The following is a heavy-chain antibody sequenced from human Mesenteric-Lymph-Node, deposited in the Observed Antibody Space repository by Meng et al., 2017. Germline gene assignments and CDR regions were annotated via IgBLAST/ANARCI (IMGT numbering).Heavy chain of an antibody. J-gene: IGHJ5*02. Sequence: ASVKVSCKTSGYTFTDYYMHWVRQAPGQGLEWMGWFNTNSGDTNYAKKFQGRVTMTRDSSMSTAYMELSRLRSDDTAVYYCARRNELFSIGEVGTENHWFDPWGQGTRVTVSS. CDR3: ARRNELFSIGEVGTENHWFDP. CDR2: FNTNSGDT. D-gene: IGHD6-13*01. V-gene: IGHV1-2*02. CDR1: GYTFTDYY.